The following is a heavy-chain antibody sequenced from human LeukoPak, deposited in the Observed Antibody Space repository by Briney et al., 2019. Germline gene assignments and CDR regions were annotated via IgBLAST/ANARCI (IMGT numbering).Heavy chain of an antibody. CDR2: ISSNGGST. Sequence: PGGSLTLSCAVSGFSFSSYAMHWVRQAPGKGLEYVSAISSNGGSTYYANSVKGRFTISRDNSKNTLYLQMSSLRADDMAVYYCATLGDPVDYWGEGTLVTVSS. CDR1: GFSFSSYA. D-gene: IGHD4-17*01. V-gene: IGHV3-64*01. J-gene: IGHJ4*02. CDR3: ATLGDPVDY.